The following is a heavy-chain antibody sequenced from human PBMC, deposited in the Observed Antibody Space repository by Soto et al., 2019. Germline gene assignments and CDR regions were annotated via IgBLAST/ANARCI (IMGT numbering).Heavy chain of an antibody. D-gene: IGHD1-26*01. Sequence: ASVKVSCKASGYTFTNYDISWVRQATGQGLEWMGWMNPNSANTGYAQKFQGRVSMTRDTSINTAYMELSSLRSEDTAIYYCARMATSGTLNWFDPWGQGTLVTVS. V-gene: IGHV1-8*01. CDR2: MNPNSANT. CDR3: ARMATSGTLNWFDP. CDR1: GYTFTNYD. J-gene: IGHJ5*02.